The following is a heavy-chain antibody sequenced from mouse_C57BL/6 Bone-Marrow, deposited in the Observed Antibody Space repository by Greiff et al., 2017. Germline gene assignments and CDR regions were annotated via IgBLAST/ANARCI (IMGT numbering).Heavy chain of an antibody. CDR2: IYPRSGNT. CDR3: ARQLRLRPLAY. V-gene: IGHV1-81*01. CDR1: GYTFTSYG. J-gene: IGHJ3*01. Sequence: QVQLQQSGVELARPGASVKLSCKASGYTFTSYGISWVKQRTGQGLEWIGEIYPRSGNTYYNEKFKGKATLTADKSSSTAYMELRSLTSEDSAVYFCARQLRLRPLAYWGQGTLVTVSA. D-gene: IGHD3-2*02.